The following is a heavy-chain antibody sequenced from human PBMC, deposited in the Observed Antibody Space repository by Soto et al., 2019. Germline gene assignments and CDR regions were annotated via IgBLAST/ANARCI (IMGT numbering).Heavy chain of an antibody. J-gene: IGHJ5*02. CDR1: GGTFSSYA. D-gene: IGHD3-10*01. CDR2: INAGNGNT. V-gene: IGHV1-3*01. CDR3: ARDLHYGSGSYYRPRAWFDP. Sequence: ASVKVSCKASGGTFSSYAMHWGRQAPGQRLEWMGWINAGNGNTKYSQKFQGRVTITRDTSASTAYMELSSLRSEDTAVYYCARDLHYGSGSYYRPRAWFDPWGQGTLVTVSS.